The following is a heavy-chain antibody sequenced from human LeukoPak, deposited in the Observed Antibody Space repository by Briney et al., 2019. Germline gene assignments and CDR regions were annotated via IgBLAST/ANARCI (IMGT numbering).Heavy chain of an antibody. CDR3: AKDRMVGTGEYYFDY. Sequence: GGSLRLSCAASGFTSSSYSMNWVRQAPGKGLEWDSSISSSSSYIYYADSVKGRFTISRDNSKNTLYLQMNSLRAEDTAVYYCAKDRMVGTGEYYFDYWGQGTLVTVSS. CDR2: ISSSSSYI. D-gene: IGHD1-26*01. CDR1: GFTSSSYS. V-gene: IGHV3-21*04. J-gene: IGHJ4*02.